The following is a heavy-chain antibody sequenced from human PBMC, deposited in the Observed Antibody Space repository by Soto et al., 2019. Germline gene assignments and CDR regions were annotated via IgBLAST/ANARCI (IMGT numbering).Heavy chain of an antibody. J-gene: IGHJ4*02. CDR2: INPSGGSA. Sequence: ASVKVSCKTSGYIFSNYYLHWVRQAPGQGPQWMGVINPSGGSASYAQKFQGRVTVTRDTSTSSVYLELSRLRSEDTAVYYCAKAAGIPVAPGTFDSWGQGTLVTVSS. V-gene: IGHV1-46*01. D-gene: IGHD2-2*01. CDR3: AKAAGIPVAPGTFDS. CDR1: GYIFSNYY.